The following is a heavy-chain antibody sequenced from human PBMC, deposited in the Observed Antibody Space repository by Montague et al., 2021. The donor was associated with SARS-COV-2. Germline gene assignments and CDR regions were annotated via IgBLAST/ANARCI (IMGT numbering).Heavy chain of an antibody. CDR1: GGSISSYY. CDR2: IYYSGST. V-gene: IGHV4-59*08. CDR3: ARAGSGSYSFYYYYGMDV. D-gene: IGHD3-10*01. J-gene: IGHJ6*02. Sequence: SETLSLTCTVSGGSISSYYWSWIRQPPGKGLEWIGYIYYSGSTNYNPSLKSRVTISVDTSKNQFSLKLSSATAADTAVYYCARAGSGSYSFYYYYGMDVWGQETTVTVSS.